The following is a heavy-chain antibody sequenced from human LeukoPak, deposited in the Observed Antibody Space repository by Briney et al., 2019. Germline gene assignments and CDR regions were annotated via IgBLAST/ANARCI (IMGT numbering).Heavy chain of an antibody. CDR1: GFTFSTYW. CDR3: ARNQRRLDY. J-gene: IGHJ4*02. Sequence: GSLRLSCAASGFTFSTYWMSWVRQAPGKGLELVANIKQDGSEKYYVDSVKGRFTISRDNAKNSLYLQVNSLRAEDTAVYYCARNQRRLDYWGQGTLVTVSS. D-gene: IGHD1-14*01. V-gene: IGHV3-7*01. CDR2: IKQDGSEK.